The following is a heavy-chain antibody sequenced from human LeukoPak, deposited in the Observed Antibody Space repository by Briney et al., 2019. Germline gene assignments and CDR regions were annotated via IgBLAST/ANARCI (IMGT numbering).Heavy chain of an antibody. CDR3: AKGDINMVRGLNDY. V-gene: IGHV3-9*01. J-gene: IGHJ4*02. Sequence: PGGSLRLSCAASGFTFDDYAMHWVRQAPGKGLEWVSGISWNSNSIGYADSVKGRFTISRDNAKNSLYLQMNSLRAEDTALYYCAKGDINMVRGLNDYWGQGTLVTVSS. CDR2: ISWNSNSI. CDR1: GFTFDDYA. D-gene: IGHD3-10*01.